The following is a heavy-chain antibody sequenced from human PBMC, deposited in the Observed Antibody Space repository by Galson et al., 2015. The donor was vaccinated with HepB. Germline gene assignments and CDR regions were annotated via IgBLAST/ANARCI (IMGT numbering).Heavy chain of an antibody. V-gene: IGHV3-21*01. CDR2: ISSSSSYI. CDR1: GFTFSSYA. J-gene: IGHJ5*02. Sequence: SLRLSCAASGFTFSSYAMNWVRQAPGKGLEWVSSISSSSSYIYYADSVKGRFTISRDNAKNSLYLQMNSLRAEDTAVYYCARGLSAVVPAAPFDPWGQGTLVTVSS. CDR3: ARGLSAVVPAAPFDP. D-gene: IGHD2-2*01.